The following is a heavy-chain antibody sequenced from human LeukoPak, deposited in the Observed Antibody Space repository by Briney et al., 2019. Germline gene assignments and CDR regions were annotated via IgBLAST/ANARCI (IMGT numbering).Heavy chain of an antibody. Sequence: GGSLRLSCAASGFTFSSYSMNWVRQAPGKGLEWVSYISSSSSTIYYADSVKGRFTISRDNAKNSLYLQMNSLRDEDTAVYYCARDERYYDSTTGFDYWGQGTLVTVS. CDR2: ISSSSSTI. J-gene: IGHJ4*02. V-gene: IGHV3-48*02. CDR3: ARDERYYDSTTGFDY. CDR1: GFTFSSYS. D-gene: IGHD3-22*01.